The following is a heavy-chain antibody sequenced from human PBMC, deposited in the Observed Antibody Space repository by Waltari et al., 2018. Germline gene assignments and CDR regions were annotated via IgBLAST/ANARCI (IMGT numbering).Heavy chain of an antibody. J-gene: IGHJ4*02. V-gene: IGHV4-61*02. CDR1: GGSISSGSYY. CDR3: ARDQEWLVL. CDR2: IYTSGST. Sequence: QVQLQESGPGLVKPSQTLSLTCTVSGGSISSGSYYWSWIRQPAGKGLEWIGRIYTSGSTNYNPSLKSRVTISVDTSKNQFSLKLSSVTAAETAVYYCARDQEWLVLWGQGTLVTVSS. D-gene: IGHD6-19*01.